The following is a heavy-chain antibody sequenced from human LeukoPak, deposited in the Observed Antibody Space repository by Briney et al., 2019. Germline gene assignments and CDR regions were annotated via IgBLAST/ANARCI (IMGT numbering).Heavy chain of an antibody. V-gene: IGHV1-18*01. CDR1: GYTFTSYG. Sequence: ASVKVSCKASGYTFTSYGISWVRQAPGQGLEWMGWISAYNGNTNYAQKLQGRVTMTTDTSTSTAYMEMRSLTYEDTAVYYCARGLGATTFADFDNWGQGTLVTVSS. CDR3: ARGLGATTFADFDN. J-gene: IGHJ4*02. CDR2: ISAYNGNT. D-gene: IGHD1-26*01.